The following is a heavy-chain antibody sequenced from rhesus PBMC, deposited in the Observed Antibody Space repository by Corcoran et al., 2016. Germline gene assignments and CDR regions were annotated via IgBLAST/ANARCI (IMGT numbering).Heavy chain of an antibody. CDR2: IGGRLGRP. J-gene: IGHJ4*01. CDR3: AIVGRSCDYALDY. D-gene: IGHD3-9*01. Sequence: QVQPQESGPGLVKPSEPLSLTCAVSGGSFSGYLWGWIRQPPGAGGGGIGYIGGRLGRPNYNPALKSRVTLSTDTAKNQFSLKLSSVTAANTAVYYCAIVGRSCDYALDYWGQGVLVTVSS. V-gene: IGHV4-165*01. CDR1: GGSFSGYL.